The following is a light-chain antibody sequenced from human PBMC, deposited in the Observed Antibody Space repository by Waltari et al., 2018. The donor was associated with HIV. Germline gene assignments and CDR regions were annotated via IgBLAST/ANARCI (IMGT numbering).Light chain of an antibody. CDR2: DVS. CDR1: SSDVGGYNY. Sequence: QSALTQPASVSGSPGQSITISCTGTSSDVGGYNYVSWYQQHPGKAPKLMIYDVSKRPSGVSNRVSGSKSGNTASLTISGLQAEDEADYYCCSYAGSSLYVFGTGTKVTVL. J-gene: IGLJ1*01. V-gene: IGLV2-23*02. CDR3: CSYAGSSLYV.